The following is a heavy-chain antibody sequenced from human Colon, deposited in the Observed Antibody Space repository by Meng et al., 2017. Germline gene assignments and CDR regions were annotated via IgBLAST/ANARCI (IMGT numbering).Heavy chain of an antibody. V-gene: IGHV3-9*01. D-gene: IGHD6-19*01. J-gene: IGHJ4*02. Sequence: SLKISCAVSAFNFTDYAMHWVRKAPGRGLEWVSGISCSSGSLDYADSVKGRFTISRDNAKNTVYLQMNNLRTEDTAFYYCAKDRRRYSSWWKYSFDYWGQGSQVTVSS. CDR2: ISCSSGSL. CDR1: AFNFTDYA. CDR3: AKDRRRYSSWWKYSFDY.